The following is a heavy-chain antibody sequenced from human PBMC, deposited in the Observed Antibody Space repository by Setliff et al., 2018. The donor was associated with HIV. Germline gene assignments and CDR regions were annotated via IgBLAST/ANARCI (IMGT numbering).Heavy chain of an antibody. CDR3: ARFPSSTSFYYFDY. J-gene: IGHJ4*02. Sequence: PSETLSLTCAVYGVSLNGYYWSWIRQPPGKGLEWIGEIDHTANTNYNPSLKSRVTVAVDTSKNQFSLKLYSVTAADTAVYYCARFPSSTSFYYFDYWGQGTLVTVSS. D-gene: IGHD2-2*01. CDR2: IDHTANT. CDR1: GVSLNGYY. V-gene: IGHV4-34*01.